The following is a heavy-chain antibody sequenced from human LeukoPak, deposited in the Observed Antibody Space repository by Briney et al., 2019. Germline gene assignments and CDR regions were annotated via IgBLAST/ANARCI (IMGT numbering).Heavy chain of an antibody. Sequence: GASVKVSCKASGYTFTSYDINWVRQATGQGLEWMGWMSPNSGNTGYAQKFQGRVTMTRNTPISTAYMELSSLRSEDAAVYFCARLASSSWPLYYYYGMDVWGQGTAVTVSS. CDR3: ARLASSSWPLYYYYGMDV. V-gene: IGHV1-8*01. CDR2: MSPNSGNT. CDR1: GYTFTSYD. D-gene: IGHD6-13*01. J-gene: IGHJ6*02.